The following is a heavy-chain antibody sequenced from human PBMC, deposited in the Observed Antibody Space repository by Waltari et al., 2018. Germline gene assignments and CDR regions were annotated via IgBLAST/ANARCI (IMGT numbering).Heavy chain of an antibody. V-gene: IGHV3-30*18. CDR3: AKESLNWFDP. Sequence: QVQLVESGGGVVQPGRSLRLSCAASGFTFSSYGMHWVRQAPGKGLEWVAVIWYDGSNKYYADSVKGRFTISRDNSKNTLYLQMNSLRAEDTAMYYCAKESLNWFDPWGQGTLVTVSS. CDR2: IWYDGSNK. CDR1: GFTFSSYG. J-gene: IGHJ5*02. D-gene: IGHD3-16*01.